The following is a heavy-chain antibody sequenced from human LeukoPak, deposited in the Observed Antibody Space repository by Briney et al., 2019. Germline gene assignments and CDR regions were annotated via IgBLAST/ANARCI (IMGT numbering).Heavy chain of an antibody. CDR1: GFTFSSYA. D-gene: IGHD3-10*01. Sequence: QTGGSLRLSCAASGFTFSSYAMSWVRQAPGRGLEWVSYISSSSSTIYYADSVKGRFTISRDNAKNSLYLQMNSLRAEDTAVYYRARDLVMVRGVIDYWGQGTLVTVSS. J-gene: IGHJ4*02. CDR2: ISSSSSTI. V-gene: IGHV3-48*04. CDR3: ARDLVMVRGVIDY.